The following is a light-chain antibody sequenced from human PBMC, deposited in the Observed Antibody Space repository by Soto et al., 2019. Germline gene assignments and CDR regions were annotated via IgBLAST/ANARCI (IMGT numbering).Light chain of an antibody. CDR3: QQSYSTPPWT. CDR2: AAS. Sequence: DIQMTQSPSSLSASVGDRVTITCRASQSISSYLNWYQQKPGKAPKPLIYAASSLQSGVPSRFSGSGSGTDFNLTISSLQPEDFATYYCQQSYSTPPWTFGQGTKVEIK. CDR1: QSISSY. J-gene: IGKJ1*01. V-gene: IGKV1-39*01.